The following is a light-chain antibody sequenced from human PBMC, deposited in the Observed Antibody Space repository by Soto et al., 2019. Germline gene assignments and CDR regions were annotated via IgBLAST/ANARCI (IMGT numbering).Light chain of an antibody. Sequence: QSVLTQPPSVSGTPGQRVTISCSGSSSNVGSNTVHWYQQVPGTAPKLLIFGNRNRPSGVPERFSGSKSGTSASLAITGLQAEDEADYYCQAYDYSLTASVFGGGTQLTVL. CDR2: GNR. CDR3: QAYDYSLTASV. J-gene: IGLJ3*02. CDR1: SSNVGSNT. V-gene: IGLV1-44*01.